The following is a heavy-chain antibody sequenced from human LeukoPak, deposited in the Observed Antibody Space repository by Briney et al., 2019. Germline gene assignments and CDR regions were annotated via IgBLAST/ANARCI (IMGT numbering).Heavy chain of an antibody. D-gene: IGHD2-21*01. CDR1: GFTFSSYA. Sequence: GGSLRLSCAASGFTFSSYAMHWVRQAPGKGLEWVAVISYDGSNKYYADSVKGRFTISRDNSKNTLYLQMNSLRAEDTAVYYCARGIALDAFDIWGKGQMLTVS. CDR2: ISYDGSNK. CDR3: ARGIALDAFDI. J-gene: IGHJ3*02. V-gene: IGHV3-30*04.